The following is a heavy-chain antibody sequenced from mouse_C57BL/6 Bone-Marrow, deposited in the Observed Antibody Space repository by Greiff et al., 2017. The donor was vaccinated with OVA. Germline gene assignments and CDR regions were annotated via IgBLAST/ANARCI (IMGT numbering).Heavy chain of an antibody. CDR2: IYPGSGNT. J-gene: IGHJ4*01. D-gene: IGHD1-1*01. CDR1: GYTFTDYY. Sequence: QVQLQQSGAELVRPGASVKLSCKASGYTFTDYYINWVKQRPGQGLEWIARIYPGSGNTYYNEKFKGKATLTAEKSSSTAYMQLSSLTSEDSAVYFCARVYGSTHYAMDYWGQGTSVTVSS. V-gene: IGHV1-76*01. CDR3: ARVYGSTHYAMDY.